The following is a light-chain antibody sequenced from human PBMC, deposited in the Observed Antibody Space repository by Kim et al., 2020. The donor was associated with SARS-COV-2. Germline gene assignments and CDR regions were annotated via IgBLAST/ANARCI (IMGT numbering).Light chain of an antibody. CDR2: GKN. CDR1: SLRSYY. V-gene: IGLV3-19*01. CDR3: TSRDSSGNHWV. J-gene: IGLJ3*02. Sequence: SSELTQDPAVSVALGQTVRITCQGDSLRSYYASWYQQKPGQAPVLVIYGKNNRPSGIPYRFSGLSSGNTASFTITGAQAEDEADYYCTSRDSSGNHWVFG.